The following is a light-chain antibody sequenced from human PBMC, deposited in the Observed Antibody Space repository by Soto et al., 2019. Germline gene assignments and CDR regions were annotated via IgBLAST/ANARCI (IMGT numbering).Light chain of an antibody. CDR2: QVS. V-gene: IGKV2-30*02. CDR3: LQGTYWPCT. J-gene: IGKJ1*01. Sequence: DVVMTQSPLSLPVTLGQPASISCRSSQSLVHSSGNTYLNWFLQRPGHSPRRLIYQVSNRDSGVPDRFSGSGSGIDFTLKISRVEADDVGVYYCLQGTYWPCTFGKGTKV. CDR1: QSLVHSSGNTY.